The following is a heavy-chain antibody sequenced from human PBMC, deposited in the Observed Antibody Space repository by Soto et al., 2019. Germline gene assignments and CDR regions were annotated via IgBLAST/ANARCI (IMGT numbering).Heavy chain of an antibody. CDR3: AKASGQRYPESRVLDS. Sequence: GGSLRLSCAASGFTFTNYAMNWVRQAPGKGLEWVSVISNTGGSTLYADSVKGRFTISRDNSKNTLYIQMNSLRVEDAATYYCAKASGQRYPESRVLDSWGQGTGVTVS. J-gene: IGHJ5*01. D-gene: IGHD3-3*01. CDR2: ISNTGGST. CDR1: GFTFTNYA. V-gene: IGHV3-23*01.